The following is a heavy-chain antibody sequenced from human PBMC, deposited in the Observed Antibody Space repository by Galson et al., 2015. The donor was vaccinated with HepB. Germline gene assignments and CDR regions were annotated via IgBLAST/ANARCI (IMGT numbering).Heavy chain of an antibody. D-gene: IGHD2/OR15-2a*01. CDR3: VRDFLIKGTPHYDY. Sequence: LSLTCTVSGASFTSGDYYWSWVRQSPEKGLEWIGYIYYDGRTHYNPSFTSRLTMSIDSSQRQVSLKLSSVTAADTAVYYCVRDFLIKGTPHYDYWGQGTLVTVSS. J-gene: IGHJ4*02. CDR2: IYYDGRT. CDR1: GASFTSGDYY. V-gene: IGHV4-30-4*01.